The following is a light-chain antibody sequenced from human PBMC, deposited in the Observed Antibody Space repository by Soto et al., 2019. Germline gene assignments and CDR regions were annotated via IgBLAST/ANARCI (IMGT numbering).Light chain of an antibody. V-gene: IGLV1-40*01. J-gene: IGLJ3*02. CDR3: QSYDSSLSGSV. CDR1: SSNIGAGYD. CDR2: GNS. Sequence: QAVVTQPPSVSGAPGQRVTISCTGSSSNIGAGYDVHWYQQLPGTAPKLLIYGNSNRPSGVPDRFSGSKSGTSASLASTGLQAEYEADYYCQSYDSSLSGSVFGGGPKVTVL.